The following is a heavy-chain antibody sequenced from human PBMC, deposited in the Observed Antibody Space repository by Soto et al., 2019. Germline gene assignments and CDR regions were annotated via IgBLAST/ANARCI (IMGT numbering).Heavy chain of an antibody. CDR3: ARAVHEDV. Sequence: SETLSLTCTVSGGSISSYYWSWIRQPPGKGLEWIGYIYYSGSTNYNPSLKSRVTISVDTSKNQFSLKLSSVTAADTAVYYCARAVHEDVWGKGTTVTVSS. D-gene: IGHD1-1*01. J-gene: IGHJ6*04. CDR1: GGSISSYY. V-gene: IGHV4-59*01. CDR2: IYYSGST.